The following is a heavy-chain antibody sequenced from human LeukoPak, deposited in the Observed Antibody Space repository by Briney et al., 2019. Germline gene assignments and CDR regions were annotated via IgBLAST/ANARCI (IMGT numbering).Heavy chain of an antibody. CDR3: ARDVKLSGVVTTFDY. D-gene: IGHD3-3*01. CDR1: GYTFMNYG. V-gene: IGHV1-18*01. CDR2: ISPYNGNT. Sequence: ASVKVSCKASGYTFMNYGISWVRQAPGQGLEWMGWISPYNGNTKYPQKLRGRVTMTTDTSTSTAYMELRSLRSDDTAVYYCARDVKLSGVVTTFDYWGQGTLVTVSS. J-gene: IGHJ4*02.